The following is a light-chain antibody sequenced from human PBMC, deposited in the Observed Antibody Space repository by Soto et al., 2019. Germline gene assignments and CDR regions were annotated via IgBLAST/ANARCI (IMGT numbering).Light chain of an antibody. V-gene: IGLV2-8*01. Sequence: QSALTQPPSASGSPGQSVTISCTGTSSDVGAFNYVSWYQQYPGEAPKLIIYEVTKRPSGVPDRFSGSKSGSTASLTVSGLQAEDEADYYCTSHTASSTWVFGGGTKLTVL. CDR2: EVT. CDR3: TSHTASSTWV. J-gene: IGLJ3*02. CDR1: SSDVGAFNY.